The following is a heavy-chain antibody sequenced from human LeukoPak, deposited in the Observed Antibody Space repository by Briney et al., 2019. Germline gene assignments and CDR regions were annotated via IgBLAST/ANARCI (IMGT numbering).Heavy chain of an antibody. Sequence: GSSVKVSCKASGGTFSSYAISWVRQAPGQGLEWMGGIIPIFGTANYAQKFQGRVTITADKSTSTAYMELSSLRSEDTAVYYCVRNGGDWVGYFDYWGQGTLVTVSS. CDR2: IIPIFGTA. CDR3: VRNGGDWVGYFDY. D-gene: IGHD2-21*01. J-gene: IGHJ4*02. CDR1: GGTFSSYA. V-gene: IGHV1-69*06.